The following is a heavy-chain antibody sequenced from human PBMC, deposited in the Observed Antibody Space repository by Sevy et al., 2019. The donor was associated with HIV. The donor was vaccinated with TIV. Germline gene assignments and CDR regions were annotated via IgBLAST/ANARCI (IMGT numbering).Heavy chain of an antibody. V-gene: IGHV4-59*01. J-gene: IGHJ4*02. CDR3: ARERQLVLDY. CDR1: GGSISSYY. Sequence: SETLSLTCTVSGGSISSYYWSWIRRPPGKGLEWIGYIHYSGSTNYNPSLKSRVTISVDTSRNQFSLKLSSVTAADTAAYYCARERQLVLDYWGQGTLVTVSS. D-gene: IGHD6-13*01. CDR2: IHYSGST.